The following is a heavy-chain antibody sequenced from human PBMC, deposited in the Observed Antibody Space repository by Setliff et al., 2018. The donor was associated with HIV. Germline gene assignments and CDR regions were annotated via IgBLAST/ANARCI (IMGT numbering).Heavy chain of an antibody. CDR1: GFTFTDYT. CDR2: ITSGSTYV. Sequence: GGSLRLSCAASGFTFTDYTMNWVRQAPGKGLEWVSSITSGSTYVNYADSVKGRFSISRDNSKNSLYLQMISLRVEDTALYYCARQGNWEFDYWGQGTLVTVSS. CDR3: ARQGNWEFDY. D-gene: IGHD7-27*01. V-gene: IGHV3-21*01. J-gene: IGHJ4*02.